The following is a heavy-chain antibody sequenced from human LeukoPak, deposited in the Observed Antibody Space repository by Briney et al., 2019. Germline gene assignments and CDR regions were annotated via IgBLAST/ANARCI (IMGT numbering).Heavy chain of an antibody. V-gene: IGHV4-34*01. J-gene: IGHJ5*02. Sequence: SETLSLTCAVYGGSFSGYYWSWIRQPPGKGLEWIGEINHSGSTNYNPSLKSRVTISVDTSKNQFSLKLSSVTAADTAVYYCARDGPPTWLVPYNWFDPWGQGTLVTVSS. CDR3: ARDGPPTWLVPYNWFDP. CDR2: INHSGST. CDR1: GGSFSGYY. D-gene: IGHD6-19*01.